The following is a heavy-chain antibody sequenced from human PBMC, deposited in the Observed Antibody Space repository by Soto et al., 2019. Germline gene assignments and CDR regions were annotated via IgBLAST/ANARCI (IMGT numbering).Heavy chain of an antibody. CDR3: ARFYYDSSGYLPSPYYYYYGMDV. CDR2: IKQDGSEK. CDR1: RFTLSSSG. V-gene: IGHV3-7*04. D-gene: IGHD3-22*01. Sequence: GGSVRLSCASARFTLSSSGMSRVRQAPGHGLEWVANIKQDGSEKYYVDSVKGRFTISRDNAKNSLYLQMNSLRAEDTAVYYCARFYYDSSGYLPSPYYYYYGMDVWGQGT. J-gene: IGHJ6*02.